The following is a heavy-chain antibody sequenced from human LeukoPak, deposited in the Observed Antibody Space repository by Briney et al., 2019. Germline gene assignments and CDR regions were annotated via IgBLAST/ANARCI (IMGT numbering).Heavy chain of an antibody. CDR1: GYTFTSYD. CDR2: MNPNSGNT. Sequence: GASVKVSCKASGYTFTSYDINWVRQATGQGLEWMGWMNPNSGNTGYAQKFQGRVTMTRNTSISTAYMELSSLRSEDTAVYYCATGPYRSYGDYGYWGQGTLVTVSS. D-gene: IGHD4-17*01. J-gene: IGHJ4*02. V-gene: IGHV1-8*01. CDR3: ATGPYRSYGDYGY.